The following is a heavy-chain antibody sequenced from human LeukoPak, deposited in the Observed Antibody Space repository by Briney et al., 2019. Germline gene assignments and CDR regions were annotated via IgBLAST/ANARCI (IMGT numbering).Heavy chain of an antibody. CDR3: ARMADPSYSSGWSSQPHFDY. CDR2: ISAYNGNT. V-gene: IGHV1-18*01. Sequence: ASVKVSCKASGYTFTSYGISWVRQAPGQGLEWMGWISAYNGNTNYAQKLQGRVTMTTDTSTSTAYMELGSLRSDDTAVYYCARMADPSYSSGWSSQPHFDYWGQGTLVTVSS. D-gene: IGHD6-19*01. CDR1: GYTFTSYG. J-gene: IGHJ4*02.